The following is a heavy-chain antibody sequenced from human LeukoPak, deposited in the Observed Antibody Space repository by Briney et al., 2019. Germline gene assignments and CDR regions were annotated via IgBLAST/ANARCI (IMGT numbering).Heavy chain of an antibody. D-gene: IGHD2-2*01. CDR1: AYTSPNYG. Sequence: ASVKVSCKASAYTSPNYGITWVRQGPGRGLEWMGWISTYNGNTQYAQKFQGRVTMTTDTPTKTVYMELRSLRFNDTAVYYCALPAKGAYFYYYMEVWGKGTTVTVSS. CDR2: ISTYNGNT. CDR3: ALPAKGAYFYYYMEV. V-gene: IGHV1-18*01. J-gene: IGHJ6*03.